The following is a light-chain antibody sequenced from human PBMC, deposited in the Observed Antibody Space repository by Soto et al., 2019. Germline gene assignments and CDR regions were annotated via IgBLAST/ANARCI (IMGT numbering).Light chain of an antibody. V-gene: IGLV2-14*01. CDR1: SSDVGGYNY. Sequence: QSALTQPASVSGSPGQSITISCTGTSSDVGGYNYVSWYPQHPGKAPKVMIYEVSNRPSGVSNRFSGSKSGNTASLTISGLQAEDEADYYCSSYTSSNTWVFGGGTKLTVL. CDR3: SSYTSSNTWV. J-gene: IGLJ3*02. CDR2: EVS.